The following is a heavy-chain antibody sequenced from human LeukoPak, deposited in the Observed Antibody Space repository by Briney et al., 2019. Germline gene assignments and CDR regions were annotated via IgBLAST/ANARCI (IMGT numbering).Heavy chain of an antibody. V-gene: IGHV1-46*01. J-gene: IGHJ5*02. CDR1: GYTFTSYY. D-gene: IGHD1-26*01. Sequence: ASVKVSCKASGYTFTSYYMHWVRQAPGQGLEWMGIINPSGGSTSYAQKFQGRFTMTRDMSTSTVYMELSSLRSEDTAVYYCARDNSVGDYAWWFDPWGQGTLVTVSS. CDR2: INPSGGST. CDR3: ARDNSVGDYAWWFDP.